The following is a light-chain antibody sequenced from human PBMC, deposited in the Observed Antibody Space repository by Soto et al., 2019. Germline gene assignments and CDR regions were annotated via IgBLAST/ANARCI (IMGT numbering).Light chain of an antibody. V-gene: IGKV1-39*01. Sequence: DIQMTQSPSSLSASVGDTVTITCRPSQSISTYLNWYQQKPGKAPNLLIYTTSSLHSGVPSRFSGSGSGTDFTLTISSLQPEDFATYYCQQLNSYPSITFGQGTRLEIK. CDR3: QQLNSYPSIT. CDR1: QSISTY. J-gene: IGKJ5*01. CDR2: TTS.